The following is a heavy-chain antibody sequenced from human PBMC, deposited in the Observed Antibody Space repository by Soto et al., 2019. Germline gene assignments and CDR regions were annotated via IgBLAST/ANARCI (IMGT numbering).Heavy chain of an antibody. D-gene: IGHD2-15*01. CDR2: ISYEGSHT. Sequence: QVQLVESGGGVVQPGRSLRLSCAASGFIFRSYGMHWVRQAPGQGLEWVAVISYEGSHTYYAESVKGRFTITRDNSENPLYMQMNILRPDDTAVYYCAKEVHCGGGSCSWSEGVEYWGQGTLLTVSS. J-gene: IGHJ4*02. CDR3: AKEVHCGGGSCSWSEGVEY. V-gene: IGHV3-30*18. CDR1: GFIFRSYG.